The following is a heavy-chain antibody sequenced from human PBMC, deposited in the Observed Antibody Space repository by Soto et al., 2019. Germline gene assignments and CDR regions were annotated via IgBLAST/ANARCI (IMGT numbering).Heavy chain of an antibody. CDR1: GGTFSSYA. CDR2: IIPIFGTA. D-gene: IGHD2-15*01. CDR3: ARSGLVVVNYSYYYGMDV. V-gene: IGHV1-69*13. J-gene: IGHJ6*02. Sequence: SVKVSCKASGGTFSSYAISWVRQAPGQGLEWMGGIIPIFGTANYAQKFQGRVTITADESTSTAYMELSSLRSEDTAVYSCARSGLVVVNYSYYYGMDVWGQGTTVTVSS.